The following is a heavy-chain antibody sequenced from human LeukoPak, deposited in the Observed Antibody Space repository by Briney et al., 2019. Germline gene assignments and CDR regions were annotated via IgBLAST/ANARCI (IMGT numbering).Heavy chain of an antibody. D-gene: IGHD5-18*01. V-gene: IGHV4-59*01. Sequence: PSETLSLTCTVSGGSISSYYWSWIRQPPGKGLEWIGYIYYSGSTNYNPSLKSRVTISVDTSKNQFSLKLSSVTAADTAVYYCARVYSYGSENAFDIWGQGTMVTVSS. J-gene: IGHJ3*02. CDR2: IYYSGST. CDR3: ARVYSYGSENAFDI. CDR1: GGSISSYY.